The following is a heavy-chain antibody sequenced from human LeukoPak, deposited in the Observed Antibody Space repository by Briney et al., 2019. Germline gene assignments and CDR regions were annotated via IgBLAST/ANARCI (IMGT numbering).Heavy chain of an antibody. J-gene: IGHJ6*02. CDR3: AKDNHNSRGSSSSWYVQYYGMDV. CDR1: GFTFSSYA. V-gene: IGHV3-23*01. D-gene: IGHD6-13*01. Sequence: GGSLRLSCAASGFTFSSYAMSCVRQARGKGLEWVSAISGSGGSTYYADSVKGRFTISRDNSKNTLYLQMNSLRAEDTAVYYCAKDNHNSRGSSSSWYVQYYGMDVWGQGTTVTVSS. CDR2: ISGSGGST.